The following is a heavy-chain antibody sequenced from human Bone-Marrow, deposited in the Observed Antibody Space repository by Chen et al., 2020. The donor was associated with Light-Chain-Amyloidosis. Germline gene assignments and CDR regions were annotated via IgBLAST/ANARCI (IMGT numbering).Heavy chain of an antibody. D-gene: IGHD6-6*01. J-gene: IGHJ6*02. CDR3: ASRDSSSSSGYYYYGMDV. V-gene: IGHV3-30-3*01. CDR2: ISYDGSNK. CDR1: GFTFSSYA. Sequence: QVQLVESGGGVVQPGRSLRLSCAASGFTFSSYAMHWVRQAPGKGLEWVAVISYDGSNKYYADSVKGRFTISRDNSKNTLYLQMNSLRAEDTAVYYCASRDSSSSSGYYYYGMDVWGQGTMVTVSS.